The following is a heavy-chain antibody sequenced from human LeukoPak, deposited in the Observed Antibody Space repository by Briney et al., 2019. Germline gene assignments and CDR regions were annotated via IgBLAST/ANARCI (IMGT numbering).Heavy chain of an antibody. D-gene: IGHD6-13*01. CDR3: ARTYSSSWSYCDS. CDR2: NNPSSGST. V-gene: IGHV1-46*01. J-gene: IGHJ4*02. Sequence: ASVKVSCKASGSTFTRYYIHWVRQAPGQGLDWMGMNNPSSGSTRFAQMFQDRVTMTRDTSTSAVYMELSSLTSEDTAMYYCARTYSSSWSYCDSWGQGTLVTVSS. CDR1: GSTFTRYY.